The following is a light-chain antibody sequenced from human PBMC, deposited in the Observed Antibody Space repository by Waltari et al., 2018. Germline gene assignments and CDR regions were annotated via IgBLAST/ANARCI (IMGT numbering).Light chain of an antibody. CDR2: GAS. V-gene: IGKV1-39*01. CDR1: QSINSY. Sequence: DIQMTQSPSSLSASIGDRITITCRASQSINSYLSWYQQKPGKAPKLLINGASNLQSGVPSRFSGRGSGTDFTLSINNLQPEDFATYFCQQGYTTPLTFGGGTKVEIK. J-gene: IGKJ4*01. CDR3: QQGYTTPLT.